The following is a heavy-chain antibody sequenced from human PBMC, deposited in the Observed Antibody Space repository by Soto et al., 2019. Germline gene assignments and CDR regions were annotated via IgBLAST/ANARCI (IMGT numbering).Heavy chain of an antibody. D-gene: IGHD5-18*01. J-gene: IGHJ6*02. CDR3: ATTNSYGPFGYYYGMYV. Sequence: GESLKISCKGSGYSFTSYWIGWVRQMPGKGLEWMGIIYPGDSDTRFSPSFQGQVTNSADKSISTAYLQWISLKASDTAMYYCATTNSYGPFGYYYGMYVWGQGTTVTVSS. CDR2: IYPGDSDT. CDR1: GYSFTSYW. V-gene: IGHV5-51*01.